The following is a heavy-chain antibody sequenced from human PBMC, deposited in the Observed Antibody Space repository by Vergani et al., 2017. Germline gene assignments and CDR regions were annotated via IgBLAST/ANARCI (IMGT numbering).Heavy chain of an antibody. J-gene: IGHJ4*02. D-gene: IGHD5-12*01. V-gene: IGHV5-51*01. Sequence: EVQLVQSGAEVKKPGESLKISCKGSGYSFTSYWIGWVRQLPGKGMEWMGIIYHGDSDTRDSPSFQGQVTISADKSLSTAYLQWSSLMASDTAMYYCARPSATRGYSGYAPPEPLDYWGQGTLVTVSS. CDR2: IYHGDSDT. CDR3: ARPSATRGYSGYAPPEPLDY. CDR1: GYSFTSYW.